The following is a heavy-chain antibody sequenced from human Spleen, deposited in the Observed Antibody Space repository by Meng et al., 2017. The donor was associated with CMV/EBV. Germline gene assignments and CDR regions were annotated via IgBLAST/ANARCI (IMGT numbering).Heavy chain of an antibody. D-gene: IGHD3-3*01. CDR2: ISYDGSHK. CDR3: AREAYYDFWSGYD. J-gene: IGHJ4*02. V-gene: IGHV3-30*04. Sequence: GESLKISCAASGFTFSNYTIHWVRQAPGKGLEWVAVISYDGSHKYYADSVKGRFTISRDNAKNSLYLQMNSLRAEDTAVYYCAREAYYDFWSGYDWGQGTLVTVSS. CDR1: GFTFSNYT.